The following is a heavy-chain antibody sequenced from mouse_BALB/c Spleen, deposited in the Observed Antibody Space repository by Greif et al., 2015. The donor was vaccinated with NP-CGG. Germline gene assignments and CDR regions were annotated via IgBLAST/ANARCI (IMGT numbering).Heavy chain of an antibody. Sequence: DVQLQESGPGLVKPSQSLSLTCTVTGYSITSDYAWNWIRQFPGNKLEWMGYISYSGSTSYNPSLKSRVSITRDTSKNQFFLQLNSVTTEDTATYYCARDRSFAYWGQGTLVTVSA. V-gene: IGHV3-2*02. CDR2: ISYSGST. CDR3: ARDRSFAY. D-gene: IGHD2-14*01. J-gene: IGHJ3*01. CDR1: GYSITSDYA.